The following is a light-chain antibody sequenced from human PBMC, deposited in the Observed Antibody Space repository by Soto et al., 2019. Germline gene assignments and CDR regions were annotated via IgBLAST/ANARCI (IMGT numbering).Light chain of an antibody. J-gene: IGKJ1*01. CDR1: QSLIHSDGSTY. CDR2: EVS. CDR3: MQGTHWPWT. V-gene: IGKV2-30*02. Sequence: DVVMTQSPLSLPVTLGQPASISCRSSQSLIHSDGSTYLNWFQQRPDQSPRRLIYEVSDRDSGVPDRFSGSGSGTDFTLKISRVEAEDVGVYYCMQGTHWPWTFGQGTEVEIK.